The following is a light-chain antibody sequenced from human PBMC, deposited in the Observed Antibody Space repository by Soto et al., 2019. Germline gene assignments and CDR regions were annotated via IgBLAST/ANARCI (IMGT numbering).Light chain of an antibody. CDR3: QQSSTTPWT. CDR2: LTS. V-gene: IGKV1-39*01. Sequence: DIQMTQSPSSLSASVGDRVTITCRASQSISTYLNWFQQKPGRAPKLLIYLTSTLQSGVPSRFSGSRSGTDFTLTISSLQPEDFATYCCQQSSTTPWTFGQGTKVDVK. J-gene: IGKJ1*01. CDR1: QSISTY.